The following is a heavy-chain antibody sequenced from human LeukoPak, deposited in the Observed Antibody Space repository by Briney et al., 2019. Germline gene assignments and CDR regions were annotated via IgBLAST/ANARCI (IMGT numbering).Heavy chain of an antibody. J-gene: IGHJ5*02. V-gene: IGHV4-4*07. CDR2: IYTSGST. CDR3: ARDGYSYGFDWFDP. CDR1: GGSISSYY. D-gene: IGHD5-18*01. Sequence: PSETLSLTCTVSGGSISSYYWSWIRQPAGKGLEWIGRIYTSGSTNYNPSLKSRVTMSVVTSKNQFSLKLSSVTAADTAVYYCARDGYSYGFDWFDPWGQGTLVTVSS.